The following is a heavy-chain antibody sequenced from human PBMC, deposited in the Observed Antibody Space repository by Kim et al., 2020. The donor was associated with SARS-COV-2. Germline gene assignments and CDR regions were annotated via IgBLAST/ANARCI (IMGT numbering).Heavy chain of an antibody. CDR2: ISGSGGRT. D-gene: IGHD3-22*01. V-gene: IGHV3-23*01. Sequence: GGSLRLSCAASGFTFSYFAMNWVRQAPGKGLEWVSTISGSGGRTYYADSVKGRFIISRDYSKNTLHLQMNSLRVEDTAVYYCAKSGGDYYDSNGYYRSFENWGQGTLVTVSS. CDR1: GFTFSYFA. CDR3: AKSGGDYYDSNGYYRSFEN. J-gene: IGHJ4*02.